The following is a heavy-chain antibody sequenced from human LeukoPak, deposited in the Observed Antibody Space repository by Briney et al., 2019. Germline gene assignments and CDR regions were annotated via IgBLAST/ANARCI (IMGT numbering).Heavy chain of an antibody. V-gene: IGHV4-59*08. CDR1: GGSISSYY. D-gene: IGHD2-21*01. CDR2: IYYSGST. CDR3: ARSKQIDNWFDP. Sequence: PSETLSLTCTVSGGSISSYYWSWIRQPPGKGLEWIGYIYYSGSTNYNPSLKSRVTISVDTSKNQFSLKLSSVTAAGTAVYYCARSKQIDNWFDPWGQGTLVTVSS. J-gene: IGHJ5*02.